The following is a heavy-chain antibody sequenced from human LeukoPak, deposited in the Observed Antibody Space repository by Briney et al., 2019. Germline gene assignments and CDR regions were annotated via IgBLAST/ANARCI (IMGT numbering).Heavy chain of an antibody. CDR1: GFTFNTYA. V-gene: IGHV3-48*03. D-gene: IGHD3-16*02. CDR2: ISSSGSTI. Sequence: GRSLRLSCAASGFTFNTYAMHWVRQAPGKGLEWVSYISSSGSTIYYADSVKGRFTISRDNAKNSLYLQMNSLRAEDTAVYYCARALGYDYVWGSYRSGDYWGQGTLVTVSS. J-gene: IGHJ4*02. CDR3: ARALGYDYVWGSYRSGDY.